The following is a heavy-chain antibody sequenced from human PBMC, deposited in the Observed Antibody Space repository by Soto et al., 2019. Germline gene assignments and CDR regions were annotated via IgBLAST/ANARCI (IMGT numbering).Heavy chain of an antibody. V-gene: IGHV3-33*01. J-gene: IGHJ4*02. CDR3: SRWEGTGRGFDY. D-gene: IGHD3-10*01. Sequence: QVQLVESGGGVVQPGKSLRLSCAASGSTFSSYGMHWVRQAPGKGLEWVALIWYDGSNKDYADSVKGRFTISRDNVKNKQHLQMNSLSAEDPAVYYCSRWEGTGRGFDYRGQGTLVTDYS. CDR1: GSTFSSYG. CDR2: IWYDGSNK.